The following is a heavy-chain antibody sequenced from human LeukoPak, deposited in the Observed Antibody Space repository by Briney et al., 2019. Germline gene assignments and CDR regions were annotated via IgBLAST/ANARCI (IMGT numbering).Heavy chain of an antibody. CDR3: ARAPRLGANEFDY. CDR1: GFTFDDYG. V-gene: IGHV3-20*04. CDR2: INWNGGST. J-gene: IGHJ4*02. D-gene: IGHD1-26*01. Sequence: PGGSLKLSCAASGFTFDDYGMSWVRQAPGKGLEWVSGINWNGGSTGYVDSVKGRFTIPRDNAKNSLYLQMNSLRAEDTALYYCARAPRLGANEFDYWGQGTLVTVSS.